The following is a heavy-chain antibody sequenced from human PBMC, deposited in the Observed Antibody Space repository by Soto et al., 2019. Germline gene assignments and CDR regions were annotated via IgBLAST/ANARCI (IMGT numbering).Heavy chain of an antibody. CDR1: GFTFSSYA. D-gene: IGHD5-12*01. Sequence: TGGSLRLSCAVSGFTFSSYAMSWVRQAPGKGLEWVSAISGSGGSTYYADSVKGRFTISRDNSKNTLYLQMNSLRAEDTAVYYCAKDGSGYDGVFDYWGQGTLVTVSS. V-gene: IGHV3-23*01. CDR3: AKDGSGYDGVFDY. J-gene: IGHJ4*02. CDR2: ISGSGGST.